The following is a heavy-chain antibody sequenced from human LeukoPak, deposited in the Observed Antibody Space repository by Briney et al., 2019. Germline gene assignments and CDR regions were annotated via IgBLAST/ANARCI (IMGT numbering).Heavy chain of an antibody. CDR1: GYSISSGYY. V-gene: IGHV4-38-2*01. Sequence: PSETLSLTCAVSGYSISSGYYWGWIRQPPGKGLEWMRSIYHSGSTYYNPSLKSRVTISVDTSKNQFSLKLSSVTAADTAVYYCARRTYYYDSSGYLDYWGQGTLVTVSS. D-gene: IGHD3-22*01. CDR3: ARRTYYYDSSGYLDY. CDR2: IYHSGST. J-gene: IGHJ4*02.